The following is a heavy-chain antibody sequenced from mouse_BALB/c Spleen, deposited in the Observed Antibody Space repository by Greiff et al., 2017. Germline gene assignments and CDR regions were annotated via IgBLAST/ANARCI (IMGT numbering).Heavy chain of an antibody. CDR3: TRDQGGNPCFDY. J-gene: IGHJ2*01. Sequence: EVQLVESGGGLVKPGGSLKLSCAASGFTFSSYTMSWVRQTPEKRLEWVATISSGGSYTYYPDSVKGRFTISRDNAKNTLYLQMSSLKSEDTAMYYCTRDQGGNPCFDYWGQGTTLTVSA. V-gene: IGHV5-6-4*01. D-gene: IGHD1-1*02. CDR1: GFTFSSYT. CDR2: ISSGGSYT.